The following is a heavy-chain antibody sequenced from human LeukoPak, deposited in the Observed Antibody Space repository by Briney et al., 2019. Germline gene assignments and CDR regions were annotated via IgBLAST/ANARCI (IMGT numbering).Heavy chain of an antibody. Sequence: GGSLRLSCAASGFTFSNYSMNWVRQAPGKGLDWVSSISSSSSYIYYADSVKGRFTISRDNAKNSLYLQMNSLTAEDTAVYYCARDRLQYEGTFDYWGQGTQVTVSS. CDR3: ARDRLQYEGTFDY. J-gene: IGHJ4*02. CDR2: ISSSSSYI. D-gene: IGHD4-11*01. CDR1: GFTFSNYS. V-gene: IGHV3-21*01.